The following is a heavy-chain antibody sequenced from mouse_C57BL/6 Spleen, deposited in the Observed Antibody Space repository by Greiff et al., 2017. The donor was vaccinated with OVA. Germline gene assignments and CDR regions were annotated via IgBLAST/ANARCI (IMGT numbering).Heavy chain of an antibody. CDR3: TKYYDYDDAGFAY. V-gene: IGHV14-1*01. CDR1: GFNIKDYY. CDR2: IDPEDGDT. J-gene: IGHJ3*01. Sequence: DVKLQESGAELVRPGASVKLSCTASGFNIKDYYMHWVKQRPEQGLEWIGRIDPEDGDTEYAPKFQGKATMTADTSSNTAYLQLSSLTSEDTAVYYCTKYYDYDDAGFAYWGQGTLVTVSA. D-gene: IGHD2-4*01.